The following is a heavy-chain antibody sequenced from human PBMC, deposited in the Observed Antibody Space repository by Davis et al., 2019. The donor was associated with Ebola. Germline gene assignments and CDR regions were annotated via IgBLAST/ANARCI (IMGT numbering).Heavy chain of an antibody. Sequence: GESLKISCAASGFTFSSYWMHWVRQAPGKGLVWVSRINSDGSSTSYADSVKGRFTISRDNSKNTLYLQMNSLRVDDTAVYYCARDGPYCGGDCYDDYWGQGTLVTVSS. J-gene: IGHJ4*02. V-gene: IGHV3-74*01. D-gene: IGHD2-21*02. CDR3: ARDGPYCGGDCYDDY. CDR2: INSDGSST. CDR1: GFTFSSYW.